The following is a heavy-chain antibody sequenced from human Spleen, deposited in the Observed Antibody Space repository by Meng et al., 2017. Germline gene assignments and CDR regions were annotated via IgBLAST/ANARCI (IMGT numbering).Heavy chain of an antibody. J-gene: IGHJ4*02. V-gene: IGHV4-39*07. CDR2: IYHSGST. CDR1: GDSISSRSNY. Sequence: SETLSLTCTVSGDSISSRSNYWGWIRRPPGKGLEWIGSIYHSGSTYYKPSLKSRVTISVDTSKNQFSLKLSSVTAADTAVYYCARARIAEAPFDYWGQRTLVTVSS. D-gene: IGHD6-19*01. CDR3: ARARIAEAPFDY.